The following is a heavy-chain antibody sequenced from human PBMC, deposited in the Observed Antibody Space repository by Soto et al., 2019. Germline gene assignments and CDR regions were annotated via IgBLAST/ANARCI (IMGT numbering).Heavy chain of an antibody. D-gene: IGHD2-15*01. CDR3: ARALYPIVVVVAATPE. V-gene: IGHV3-30-3*01. Sequence: GGSLRLSCAASGFTFSSYAMHWVRQAPGKGLEWVAVISYDGSNKYYADSVKGRFTISRDNSKNTLYLQMNSLRAEDTAVYYCARALYPIVVVVAATPEWGQGTLVTVSS. J-gene: IGHJ4*02. CDR1: GFTFSSYA. CDR2: ISYDGSNK.